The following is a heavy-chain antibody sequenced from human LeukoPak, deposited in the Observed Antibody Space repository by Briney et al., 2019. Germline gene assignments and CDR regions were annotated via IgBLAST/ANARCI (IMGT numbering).Heavy chain of an antibody. D-gene: IGHD1-1*01. CDR1: GVTFSSYG. J-gene: IGHJ4*02. CDR3: AKLVPGTTWSEY. CDR2: ISYDGSNK. Sequence: GGSLRLSCAASGVTFSSYGMHWVRQGPGKGLEWVAVISYDGSNKYYADSVKGRFTISRDNSKNTLYLQMNSLRAEDPAVYYCAKLVPGTTWSEYWGQGTLVTVSS. V-gene: IGHV3-30*18.